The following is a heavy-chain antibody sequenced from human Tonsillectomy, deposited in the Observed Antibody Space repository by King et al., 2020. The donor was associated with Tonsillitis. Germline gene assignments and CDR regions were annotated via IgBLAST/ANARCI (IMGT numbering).Heavy chain of an antibody. J-gene: IGHJ4*02. CDR3: ARQRAVFPDY. CDR1: GGSISTYH. Sequence: QLQESGPGLVKPSETLSLTCTISGGSISTYHWAWIRQPPGKRLEWIGYSHHSGTTNYNPSLKSRLIISIDMSRNQFSLKLNSMTAADTAVYYCARQRAVFPDYWGQGLLVTVSS. CDR2: SHHSGTT. V-gene: IGHV4-59*08.